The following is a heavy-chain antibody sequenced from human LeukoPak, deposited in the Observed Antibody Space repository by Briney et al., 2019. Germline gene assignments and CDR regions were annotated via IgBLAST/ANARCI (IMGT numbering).Heavy chain of an antibody. D-gene: IGHD5-24*01. V-gene: IGHV3-9*01. J-gene: IGHJ4*02. CDR2: ISWNSGSI. CDR3: AKIPGDGYNSGFDY. Sequence: GRSLRLPCAASGFTFNDYAMHWVRQAPGKGLERVSGISWNSGSIGYADSVKGRFTISRDNAKKSLYLQMNSLRAEDTALYYCAKIPGDGYNSGFDYWGQETLVTVSS. CDR1: GFTFNDYA.